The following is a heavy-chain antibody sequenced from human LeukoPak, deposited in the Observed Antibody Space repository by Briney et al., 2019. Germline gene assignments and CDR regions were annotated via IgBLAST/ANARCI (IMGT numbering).Heavy chain of an antibody. CDR2: IYSGGST. V-gene: IGHV3-66*01. Sequence: GGSLGLSCAASGFTVSSNYMSWVRQAPGKGLEWVSVIYSGGSTYYADSVKGRFTISRDNSKNTLYLQMNSLRAEDTAVYYCARGGYSYGYYFDYWGQGTLVTVSS. J-gene: IGHJ4*02. CDR1: GFTVSSNY. CDR3: ARGGYSYGYYFDY. D-gene: IGHD5-18*01.